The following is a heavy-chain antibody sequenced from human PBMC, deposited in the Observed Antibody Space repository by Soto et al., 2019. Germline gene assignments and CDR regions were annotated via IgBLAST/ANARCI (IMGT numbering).Heavy chain of an antibody. CDR2: IESKSEGGTT. CDR1: WFTFSNAW. J-gene: IGHJ6*02. D-gene: IGHD6-13*01. CDR3: TTGRDEQQLDPVYYYSGMDV. Sequence: GGALRLSWAASWFTFSNAWGNWVRQAPGKGREGGGRIESKSEGGTTDYAAPVKGRVTVSRDDSKNTLYLQMTSLKPEDTAVYYCTTGRDEQQLDPVYYYSGMDVWGQGTTVTVSS. V-gene: IGHV3-15*04.